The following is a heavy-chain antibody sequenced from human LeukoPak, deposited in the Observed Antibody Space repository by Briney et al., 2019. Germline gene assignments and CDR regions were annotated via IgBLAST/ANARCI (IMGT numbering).Heavy chain of an antibody. Sequence: GGSLRLSCAAFGFTFSNAWMSWVRQAPGKGLEWVGRIKSKTDGGTTDYAAPVKGRFTISRDDSKNTLYLQMNSLKTEDAAVYYCTTPPRSSSSNYWGQGTLVTVSS. CDR3: TTPPRSSSSNY. CDR1: GFTFSNAW. D-gene: IGHD6-6*01. V-gene: IGHV3-15*01. CDR2: IKSKTDGGTT. J-gene: IGHJ4*02.